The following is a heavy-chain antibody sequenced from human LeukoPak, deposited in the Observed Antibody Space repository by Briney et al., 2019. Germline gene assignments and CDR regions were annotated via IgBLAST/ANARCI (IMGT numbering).Heavy chain of an antibody. CDR1: GGSISSYY. V-gene: IGHV4-59*12. CDR2: IYYSGST. Sequence: SETLSLTCTVSGGSISSYYWSWIRQPPGKGLEWIGYIYYSGSTKYNPSLKSRVTISVDTSKNQFSLKLSSVTAADTAVYYCARELACSGGSCYSNWFDPWGQGTLVTVST. J-gene: IGHJ5*02. D-gene: IGHD2-15*01. CDR3: ARELACSGGSCYSNWFDP.